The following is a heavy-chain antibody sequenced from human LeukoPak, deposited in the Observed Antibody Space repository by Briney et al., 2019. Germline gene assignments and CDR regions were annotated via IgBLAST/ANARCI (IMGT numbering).Heavy chain of an antibody. V-gene: IGHV3-23*01. CDR1: GLTFSRFA. Sequence: GSLRLSCVASGLTFSRFAMTWVRQAPGKGLEWVSSIGVSGETTFYADSVKGRFTISRDNSKNTLYLQMNSLRAEDTAVYYCANPPTVTKIRFDSWGQGTLVTVSS. CDR3: ANPPTVTKIRFDS. D-gene: IGHD4-17*01. J-gene: IGHJ5*01. CDR2: IGVSGETT.